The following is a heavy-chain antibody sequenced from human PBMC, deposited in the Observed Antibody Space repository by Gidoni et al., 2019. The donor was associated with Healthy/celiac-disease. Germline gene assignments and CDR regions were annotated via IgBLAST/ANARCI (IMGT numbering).Heavy chain of an antibody. J-gene: IGHJ6*02. CDR1: GYTFTSYD. D-gene: IGHD2-21*01. CDR2: MNPNSGNT. Sequence: QVQLVQSGAEVKKPGASVKVSCKASGYTFTSYDINWVRQATGQGLEWMGWMNPNSGNTGYAQKCQGRVTMTRNTSISTAYMELSSLRSEDTAVYYCARGPLLGWVDSADYYYYYGMDVWGQGTTVTVSS. CDR3: ARGPLLGWVDSADYYYYYGMDV. V-gene: IGHV1-8*01.